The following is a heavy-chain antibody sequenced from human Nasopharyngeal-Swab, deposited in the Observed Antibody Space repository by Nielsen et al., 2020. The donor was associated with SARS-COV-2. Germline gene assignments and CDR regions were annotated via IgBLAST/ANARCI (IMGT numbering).Heavy chain of an antibody. CDR3: ASQPSNLFDP. Sequence: SETLSLTCTVSGGSISSSSYYWGWIRQPPGKGLERIGSIYYSGSTYYNPSLKSRVTISVDTSTPQFSLKLSSVTAADTAVYYCASQPSNLFDPWGQGTLVTVSS. CDR2: IYYSGST. J-gene: IGHJ5*02. CDR1: GGSISSSSYY. V-gene: IGHV4-39*01.